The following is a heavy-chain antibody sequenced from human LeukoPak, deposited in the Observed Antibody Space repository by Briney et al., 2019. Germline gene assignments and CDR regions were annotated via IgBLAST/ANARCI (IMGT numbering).Heavy chain of an antibody. J-gene: IGHJ3*02. CDR2: ISPYNGYT. Sequence: ASVKVPCKASGYTFNSYGISWVRQAPGQGLEGMGLISPYNGYTNYAQKLQDRVTMNTDTSTSTAYMELRSLRSDDTAVYYCARWYCSSTSCYAGAFDIWGQGTMVTVSS. D-gene: IGHD2-2*01. CDR1: GYTFNSYG. V-gene: IGHV1-18*04. CDR3: ARWYCSSTSCYAGAFDI.